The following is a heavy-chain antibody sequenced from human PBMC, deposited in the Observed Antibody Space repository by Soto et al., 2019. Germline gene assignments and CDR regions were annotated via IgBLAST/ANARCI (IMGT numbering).Heavy chain of an antibody. CDR1: GGSISSGGSS. J-gene: IGHJ5*02. D-gene: IGHD5-18*01. CDR3: ARDGYSYGYRAGFDP. Sequence: SETLSLTCAVSGGSISSGGSSWSWIRQPPGKGLEWIGYIYHNGNTYYNPSLKSRVTMSVDNSKNTLYLQMNSLRAEDTAVYYCARDGYSYGYRAGFDPWGQGTLVTVSS. V-gene: IGHV4-30-2*01. CDR2: IYHNGNT.